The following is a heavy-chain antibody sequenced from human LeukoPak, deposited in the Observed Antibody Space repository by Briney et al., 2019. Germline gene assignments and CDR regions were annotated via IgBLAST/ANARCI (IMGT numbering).Heavy chain of an antibody. CDR2: ISYDGSNK. D-gene: IGHD6-6*01. CDR1: GFTFSSYA. CDR3: AKDPMYSSSSVDY. J-gene: IGHJ4*02. Sequence: GGSLRLSCAAFGFTFSSYAMHWVRQAPGKGLEWVAVISYDGSNKYYADSVKGRFTISRDNSKNTLYLQMNSLRAEDTAVYYCAKDPMYSSSSVDYWGQGTLVTVSS. V-gene: IGHV3-30*04.